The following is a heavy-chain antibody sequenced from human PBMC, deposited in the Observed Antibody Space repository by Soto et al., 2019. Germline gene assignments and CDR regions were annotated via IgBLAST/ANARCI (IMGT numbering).Heavy chain of an antibody. J-gene: IGHJ4*02. CDR2: ISGSGVSK. Sequence: PVGSLRLSCVVSGFIFSSSAMNWVRQAPGKGLEWVSTISGSGVSKYYADSVKGRFTISRDNSNNTVSLQMNGLRAEDAAVYYCAKDRSPGATTWNVYWGQGTLVTVSS. D-gene: IGHD1-26*01. CDR3: AKDRSPGATTWNVY. V-gene: IGHV3-23*01. CDR1: GFIFSSSA.